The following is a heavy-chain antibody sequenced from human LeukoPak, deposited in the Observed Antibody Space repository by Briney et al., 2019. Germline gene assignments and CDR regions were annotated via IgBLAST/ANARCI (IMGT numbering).Heavy chain of an antibody. CDR2: ISYDGSNK. CDR1: GFTFSSYA. D-gene: IGHD3-16*01. J-gene: IGHJ6*03. V-gene: IGHV3-30-3*01. Sequence: GRSLRLSCAASGFTFSSYAMHWVRQAPGKGLEWVAVISYDGSNKYYADSVKGRFTISRDNSKNTLNLQMNSLRAEDTAVYYCARDGLDRSTSGWGYYMDVWGKGTTVTVSS. CDR3: ARDGLDRSTSGWGYYMDV.